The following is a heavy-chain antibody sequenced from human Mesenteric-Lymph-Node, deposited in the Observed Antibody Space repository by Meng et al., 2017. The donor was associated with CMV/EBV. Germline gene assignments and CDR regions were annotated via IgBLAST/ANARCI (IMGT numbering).Heavy chain of an antibody. CDR3: ATVFDGFDI. J-gene: IGHJ3*02. Sequence: LACAAYGITFSNYGMRWVRQAPGKGLGWEAFIRYDENNKYCADSVKGRFTISRDSYKNTLYLQMSSLRAGDTSVYHCATVFDGFDIWGQGTMVTVSS. CDR1: GITFSNYG. V-gene: IGHV3-30*02. CDR2: IRYDENNK.